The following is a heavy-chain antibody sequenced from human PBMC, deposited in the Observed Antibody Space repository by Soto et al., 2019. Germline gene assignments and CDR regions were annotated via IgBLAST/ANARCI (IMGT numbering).Heavy chain of an antibody. Sequence: GGSLRLSCTASGFTFNTHWMHWVRQAPGKGLVWVSRIYFDGITTNYADSVKGRLTVSRDNATNTVYLHVNTLRDEDTAVYYCARGGAMGVDYWVQGTLVSVFS. V-gene: IGHV3-74*01. D-gene: IGHD1-26*01. CDR2: IYFDGITT. CDR1: GFTFNTHW. CDR3: ARGGAMGVDY. J-gene: IGHJ4*02.